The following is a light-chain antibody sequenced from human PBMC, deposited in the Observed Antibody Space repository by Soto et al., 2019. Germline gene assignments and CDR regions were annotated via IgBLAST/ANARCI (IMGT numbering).Light chain of an antibody. CDR3: QQRANWPPLT. J-gene: IGKJ4*01. CDR1: QSVSNF. CDR2: DAS. Sequence: EIVLTQSPATLSLSPGERATLSCRASQSVSNFLAWYQQKPGQAPRLLIFDASNRAAGIPARFSGSGSGTDFTLTISSLEPEDFAVYYCQQRANWPPLTFGGGTKVEMK. V-gene: IGKV3-11*01.